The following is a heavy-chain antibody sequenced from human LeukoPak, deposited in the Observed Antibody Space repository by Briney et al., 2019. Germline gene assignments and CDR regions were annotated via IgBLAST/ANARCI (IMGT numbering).Heavy chain of an antibody. CDR2: ISFDGGNK. Sequence: GGSLRLSCAASGLTFSTYTMDWVRQAPGKGLEWVAVISFDGGNKYYADSVKGRFTISRDNSENTLYLQMNSLTAEDTAVYYCARDANHFDYWGQGTLVTVSS. CDR3: ARDANHFDY. V-gene: IGHV3-30*04. J-gene: IGHJ4*02. CDR1: GLTFSTYT.